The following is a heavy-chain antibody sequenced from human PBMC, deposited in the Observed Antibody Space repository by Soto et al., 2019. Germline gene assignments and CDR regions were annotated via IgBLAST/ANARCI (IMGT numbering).Heavy chain of an antibody. J-gene: IGHJ5*02. V-gene: IGHV3-30-3*01. CDR1: GFTLSSYV. Sequence: QVQLVESGGGVVQPGRSLRLSCAASGFTLSSYVMWWVRQAPGKGLEWVAAISSDGNNKYYTDSVKGRFTISRDNSKDTLYQQMTRLRGEETAVYYCARDIGGSGSCGWFDPWGQGTLVTVSP. D-gene: IGHD6-25*01. CDR3: ARDIGGSGSCGWFDP. CDR2: ISSDGNNK.